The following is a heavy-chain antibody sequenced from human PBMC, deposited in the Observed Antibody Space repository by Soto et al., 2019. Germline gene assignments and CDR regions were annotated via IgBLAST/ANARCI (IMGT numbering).Heavy chain of an antibody. J-gene: IGHJ4*02. Sequence: QVQLVQSGAEVKKPGASVKVSCKASGYTFSNYYVHWVRQAPGQGLEWMGTINPSGGNTGDAEKFQDRVTMTRDMSPTTVYMELSRLRPDDTAVYFCARGYGYSIYFFDYWGQGTQVTVSS. V-gene: IGHV1-46*03. CDR2: INPSGGNT. CDR1: GYTFSNYY. CDR3: ARGYGYSIYFFDY. D-gene: IGHD4-4*01.